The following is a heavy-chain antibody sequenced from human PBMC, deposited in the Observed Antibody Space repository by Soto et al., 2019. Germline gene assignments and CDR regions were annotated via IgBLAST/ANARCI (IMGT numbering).Heavy chain of an antibody. CDR1: GGPFNNHA. CDR2: VIPTLATA. V-gene: IGHV1-69*19. CDR3: ASDYGEIEAFEI. Sequence: QVQLVQSGAEVKKPGSSVKVSCKTSGGPFNNHAINWVRQAPGQGLEWVGLVIPTLATADYAQKFQGRVTMTADEVTNTAYMELSSLRADDTGVYYCASDYGEIEAFEIWGQGTLVIVSS. J-gene: IGHJ3*02. D-gene: IGHD4-17*01.